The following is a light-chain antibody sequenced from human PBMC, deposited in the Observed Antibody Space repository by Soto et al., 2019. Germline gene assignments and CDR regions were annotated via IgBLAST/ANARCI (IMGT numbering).Light chain of an antibody. J-gene: IGKJ1*01. V-gene: IGKV1-9*01. Sequence: IIKSRASQALSNYLAWYQQKPGKAPDLLIYSASTLQSGVPSRFSGSGSGTEFTLTINSLHLRALGSCYSHEQNNYTPTFGPGTKVDIK. CDR1: QALSNY. CDR2: SAS. CDR3: HEQNNYTPT.